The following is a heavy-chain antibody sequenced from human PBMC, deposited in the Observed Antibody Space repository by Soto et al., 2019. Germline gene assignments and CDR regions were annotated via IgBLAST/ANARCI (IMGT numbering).Heavy chain of an antibody. Sequence: PSETLSLTCTVSGASIISSSYYWGWIRQPPGKGLEWIGSINYSGSTNYNPSLKSRVTISVDTSKKQFSLKLSSVTAADTAVYYCAREIQQQPVYYFDYWGQGTLVTVSS. CDR2: INYSGST. CDR1: GASIISSSYY. CDR3: AREIQQQPVYYFDY. J-gene: IGHJ4*02. V-gene: IGHV4-39*07. D-gene: IGHD6-13*01.